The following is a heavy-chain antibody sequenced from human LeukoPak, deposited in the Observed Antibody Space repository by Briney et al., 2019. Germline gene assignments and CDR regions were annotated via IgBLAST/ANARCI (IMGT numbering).Heavy chain of an antibody. V-gene: IGHV4-39*07. CDR2: IYYGGST. D-gene: IGHD1-26*01. Sequence: SETLSLTCTVSGGSISSSSYYWGWIRQPPGKGLEWIGSIYYGGSTYYNPSLKSRVTISVDTPKNQFSLKLSSVTAADTAVYYCARDISGSYYFDYWGQGTLVTVSS. CDR1: GGSISSSSYY. CDR3: ARDISGSYYFDY. J-gene: IGHJ4*02.